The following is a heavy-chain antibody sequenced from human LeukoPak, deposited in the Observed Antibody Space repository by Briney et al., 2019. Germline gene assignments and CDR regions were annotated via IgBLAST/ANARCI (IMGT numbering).Heavy chain of an antibody. J-gene: IGHJ6*03. Sequence: EASVKVSCKASGYTFISYGITCVRQAPGQGLEWKGWISPYTTKTNYAQILQGRVTMTTDTSTSTAYMELRSLRSDDTAVYYCAREGGVGPTAPPDYYSYQMDVWGKGTTVTVSS. CDR3: AREGGVGPTAPPDYYSYQMDV. D-gene: IGHD1-26*01. CDR1: GYTFISYG. V-gene: IGHV1-18*01. CDR2: ISPYTTKT.